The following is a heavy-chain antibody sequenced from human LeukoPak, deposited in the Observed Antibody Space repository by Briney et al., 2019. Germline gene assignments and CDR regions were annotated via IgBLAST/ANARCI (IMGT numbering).Heavy chain of an antibody. CDR2: INHSGST. CDR1: GGSFSGYY. D-gene: IGHD6-6*01. J-gene: IGHJ5*02. CDR3: ARVGSSSSSFRWFDP. Sequence: SETLSLTCAVYGGSFSGYYWSWIRQPPGKGLEWIGEINHSGSTNYNPSLKSRVTISVDTSKNQFSLKLSSVTAADTAVYYCARVGSSSSSFRWFDPWGQGTLVTVFS. V-gene: IGHV4-34*01.